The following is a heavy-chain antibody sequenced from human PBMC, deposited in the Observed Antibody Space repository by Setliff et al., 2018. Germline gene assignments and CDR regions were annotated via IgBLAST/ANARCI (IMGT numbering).Heavy chain of an antibody. D-gene: IGHD6-19*01. CDR3: ARASSGWYSAYYYYMDV. Sequence: ASVKVSCKASGYTFGAHYIHWVRQAPGQGFEWMGWINPNSGDTNYAQNFQGRVTMTRDTSINTVYMDLSGLTSDDTAIYYCARASSGWYSAYYYYMDVWGKGTTVTVSS. J-gene: IGHJ6*03. V-gene: IGHV1-2*02. CDR2: INPNSGDT. CDR1: GYTFGAHY.